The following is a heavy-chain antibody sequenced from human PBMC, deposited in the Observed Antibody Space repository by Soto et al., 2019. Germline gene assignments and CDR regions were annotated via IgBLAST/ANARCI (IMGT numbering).Heavy chain of an antibody. J-gene: IGHJ6*02. D-gene: IGHD6-13*01. Sequence: ASVKVSCKASGGTFSSYAISWVRQAPGQGLEWMGGIIPIFGTANYAQKFQGRVTITADESTSTAYMELSGLRSEDTAVYYCAREGGMYSSSWYVGYGMDVWGQGTTVTVSS. CDR3: AREGGMYSSSWYVGYGMDV. V-gene: IGHV1-69*13. CDR2: IIPIFGTA. CDR1: GGTFSSYA.